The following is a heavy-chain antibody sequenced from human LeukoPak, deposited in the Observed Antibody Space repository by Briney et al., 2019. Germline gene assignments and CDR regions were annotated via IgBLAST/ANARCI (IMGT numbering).Heavy chain of an antibody. D-gene: IGHD2-15*01. CDR1: GFTFSSYE. Sequence: QPGGSLRLSCAASGFTFSSYEMNWVRQAPGKGLEWVSYISSSGSTIYYADSVKGRFTISRDNAKKSVYLQLNSLRAEDTAVYYCARAPHRYCSRGNCLNFDYWGQGTLVTVSS. CDR3: ARAPHRYCSRGNCLNFDY. J-gene: IGHJ4*02. V-gene: IGHV3-48*03. CDR2: ISSSGSTI.